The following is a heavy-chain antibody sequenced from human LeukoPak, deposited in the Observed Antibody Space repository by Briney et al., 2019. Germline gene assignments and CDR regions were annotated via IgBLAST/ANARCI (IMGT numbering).Heavy chain of an antibody. J-gene: IGHJ3*02. Sequence: QPGRSLRLSCIASRFTFSSYAMNWVRQAPGKGLEWVAVMSHDGSSKYYAESVRGRFSISRDNSKNTLYLQMNSLRAEDTAVYYCARAREVQWLGLPLSAFDIWGQGTMVTVSS. CDR2: MSHDGSSK. D-gene: IGHD6-19*01. CDR1: RFTFSSYA. V-gene: IGHV3-30-3*01. CDR3: ARAREVQWLGLPLSAFDI.